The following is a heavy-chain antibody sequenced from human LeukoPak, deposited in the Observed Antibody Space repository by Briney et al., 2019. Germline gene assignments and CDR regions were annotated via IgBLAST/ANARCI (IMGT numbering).Heavy chain of an antibody. CDR3: ARTMVRARYYYVMAV. J-gene: IGHJ6*02. V-gene: IGHV4-59*01. Sequence: SETLSLTCTVSGGSISSYYWSWIRQPPGKGLEWIGYIYYSGSTNHNPSLKSRVTISVDTSKNQFSLKLSSVTAADTAVYYCARTMVRARYYYVMAVWAKGPRSPSP. CDR1: GGSISSYY. D-gene: IGHD3-10*01. CDR2: IYYSGST.